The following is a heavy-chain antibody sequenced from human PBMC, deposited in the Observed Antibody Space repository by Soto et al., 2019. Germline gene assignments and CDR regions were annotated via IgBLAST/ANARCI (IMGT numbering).Heavy chain of an antibody. CDR3: AIHHYAGDYVDS. Sequence: EVQLLESGGCLVQPGGSLRLSCAASGFTFNYYAMSWVRQAPGKGLEWVSSISASGDSTYYADSVKGRFTISRYNSKNTLYLQMNSLKADDTAVYCCAIHHYAGDYVDSWGQGTLVTVSS. CDR2: ISASGDST. CDR1: GFTFNYYA. V-gene: IGHV3-23*01. D-gene: IGHD4-17*01. J-gene: IGHJ4*02.